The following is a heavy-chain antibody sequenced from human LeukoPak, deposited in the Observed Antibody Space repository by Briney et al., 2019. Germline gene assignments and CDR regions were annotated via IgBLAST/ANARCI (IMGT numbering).Heavy chain of an antibody. J-gene: IGHJ4*02. D-gene: IGHD3-16*01. CDR3: ARGDLWAPNFDY. CDR2: ISSYNGNT. V-gene: IGHV1-18*01. CDR1: GYTFTTYG. Sequence: ASVKVSCKASGYTFTTYGISWVRQAPGQGLEWMGWISSYNGNTNYPQKLQGRVTMTTDTSTSTAYMELSRLRSDDTAVYYCARGDLWAPNFDYWGQGTLVTVSS.